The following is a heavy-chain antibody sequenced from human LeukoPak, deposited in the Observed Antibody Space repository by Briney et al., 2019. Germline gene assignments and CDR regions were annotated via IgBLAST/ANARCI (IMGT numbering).Heavy chain of an antibody. CDR1: GFTFSSYS. D-gene: IGHD3-9*01. V-gene: IGHV3-21*01. CDR3: ARGAVDILTGYYTDY. CDR2: ISSSSSYI. J-gene: IGHJ4*02. Sequence: GGSLRLSCAASGFTFSSYSMDWVRQAPGKGLEWVSSISSSSSYIYYADSVKGRFTISRDNAKNSLYLQMNSLRAEDTAVYYCARGAVDILTGYYTDYWGQGTLVTVSS.